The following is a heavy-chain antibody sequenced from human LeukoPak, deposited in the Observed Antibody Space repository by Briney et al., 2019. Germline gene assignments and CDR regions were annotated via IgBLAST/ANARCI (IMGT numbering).Heavy chain of an antibody. D-gene: IGHD1-26*01. CDR3: ARIVGAGFDP. V-gene: IGHV4-39*01. J-gene: IGHJ5*02. CDR1: GGSISSSSYY. CDR2: IYYRGST. Sequence: SSETLSLTCTVSGGSISSSSYYWGWIRQPPGKGLEWIGSIYYRGSTYYNPSLKSRVTISVDTSKNQFSLKLSSVTAADTAVYYCARIVGAGFDPWGQGTLVTVSS.